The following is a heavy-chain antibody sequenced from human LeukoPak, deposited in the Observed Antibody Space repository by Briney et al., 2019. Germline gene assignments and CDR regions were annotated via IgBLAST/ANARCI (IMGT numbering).Heavy chain of an antibody. CDR2: ISGSGDYT. CDR1: GFTFSSYA. CDR3: AKDDSTVTTYGPYYYYGMDV. Sequence: GGSLRLSCAASGFTFSSYAMSWVRQAPGKRLEWISVISGSGDYTYYADSVKGRFTISRDNSKNTLYLQMNSLRAEDTAVYYCAKDDSTVTTYGPYYYYGMDVWGQGTTVTVSS. V-gene: IGHV3-23*01. D-gene: IGHD4-17*01. J-gene: IGHJ6*02.